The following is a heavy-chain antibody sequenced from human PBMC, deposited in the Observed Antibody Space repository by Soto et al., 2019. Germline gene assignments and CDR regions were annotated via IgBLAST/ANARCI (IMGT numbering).Heavy chain of an antibody. CDR3: AGSSNWFDP. D-gene: IGHD1-26*01. Sequence: RSLTCTVSGGPISSYYWSWIRQPPRKGLEWIGYIYYSGSTNYNPSLKSRVTISVDTSKNQFSLKLSSVTAADTAVYYCAGSSNWFDPWGQGTLVTVSS. V-gene: IGHV4-59*01. J-gene: IGHJ5*02. CDR1: GGPISSYY. CDR2: IYYSGST.